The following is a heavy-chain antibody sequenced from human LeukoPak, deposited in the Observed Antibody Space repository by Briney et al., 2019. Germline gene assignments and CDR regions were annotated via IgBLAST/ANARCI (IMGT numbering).Heavy chain of an antibody. Sequence: PGGSLRLSRAASGFTFDDYAMHGVPQPPGKGLECVSLISENAGRKYYADSVKGRFTISRDNSKNSLYLQMNGLRTEDTALYYCAKVDYYDWYFDLWGRGTLVTVSS. V-gene: IGHV3-43*02. J-gene: IGHJ2*01. D-gene: IGHD3-22*01. CDR3: AKVDYYDWYFDL. CDR2: ISENAGRK. CDR1: GFTFDDYA.